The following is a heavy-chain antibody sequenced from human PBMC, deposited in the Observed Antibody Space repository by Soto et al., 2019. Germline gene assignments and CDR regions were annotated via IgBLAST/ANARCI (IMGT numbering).Heavy chain of an antibody. D-gene: IGHD3-10*01. V-gene: IGHV4-34*01. CDR1: GGSFSGYY. CDR2: INHSGST. J-gene: IGHJ2*01. CDR3: ARGRGDGYNQHWYFDL. Sequence: QVHLQQWGAGLLKPSETLSLTCAVYGGSFSGYYWRWIRQPPGKGLEWFGEINHSGSTNYNPSLKSRVSISVGTSNNQFSLKLSSVTAADTAVYYCARGRGDGYNQHWYFDLWGRGTLVTVSS.